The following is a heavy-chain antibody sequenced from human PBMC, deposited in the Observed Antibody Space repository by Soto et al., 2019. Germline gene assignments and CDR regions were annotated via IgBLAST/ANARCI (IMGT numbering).Heavy chain of an antibody. D-gene: IGHD5-12*01. CDR1: GFSLSNARMG. Sequence: QVTLKESGPVLVKPTETLTLTCTVSGFSLSNARMGVSWIRQPPGKALEWLAHIFSNDEKSYTPTLKSRRTISKDSSKSQVVLTMTNMDPVDTATYYCARIVGLYSGYDYGGYYYYGMDVWGQGTTVTVSS. CDR2: IFSNDEK. CDR3: ARIVGLYSGYDYGGYYYYGMDV. J-gene: IGHJ6*02. V-gene: IGHV2-26*01.